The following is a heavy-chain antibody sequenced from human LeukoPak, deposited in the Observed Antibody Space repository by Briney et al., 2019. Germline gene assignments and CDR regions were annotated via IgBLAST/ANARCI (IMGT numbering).Heavy chain of an antibody. Sequence: ASVKVSCKASGYTFTSYYMHWVRQAPGQGLEWVGIINPSGDPTTYAQKFQGRVTMTSDMSTSTVYMELSSLRSEDTAVYYCARGQFLSAFDIWGQGTMVTVSS. V-gene: IGHV1-46*01. CDR3: ARGQFLSAFDI. CDR2: INPSGDPT. CDR1: GYTFTSYY. J-gene: IGHJ3*02.